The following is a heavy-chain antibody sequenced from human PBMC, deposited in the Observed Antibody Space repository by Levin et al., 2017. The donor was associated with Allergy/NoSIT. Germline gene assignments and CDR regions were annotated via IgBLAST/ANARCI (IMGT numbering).Heavy chain of an antibody. J-gene: IGHJ4*02. Sequence: GESLKISCKASGYTFTGYYMHWVRQAPGQGLEWMGRINPNSGGTNYAQKFQGRVTMTRDTSISTAYMELSRLRSDDTAVYYCARGAYDFWSGYYPDFDYWGQGTLVTVSS. CDR3: ARGAYDFWSGYYPDFDY. D-gene: IGHD3-3*01. CDR2: INPNSGGT. V-gene: IGHV1-2*06. CDR1: GYTFTGYY.